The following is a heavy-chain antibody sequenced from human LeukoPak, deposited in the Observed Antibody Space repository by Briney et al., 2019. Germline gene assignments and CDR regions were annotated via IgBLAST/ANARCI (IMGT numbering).Heavy chain of an antibody. D-gene: IGHD1-26*01. V-gene: IGHV3-30-3*01. J-gene: IGHJ3*02. CDR3: TTTWELLTPTGAFDI. CDR2: ISYDGSNK. CDR1: GFTFSSYA. Sequence: PGRSLRLSCAASGFTFSSYAMHWVRQAPGKGLEWVAVISYDGSNKYYADSVKGRFTISRDNSKNTLYLQMNSLKTEDTAVYYCTTTWELLTPTGAFDIWGQGTMVTVSS.